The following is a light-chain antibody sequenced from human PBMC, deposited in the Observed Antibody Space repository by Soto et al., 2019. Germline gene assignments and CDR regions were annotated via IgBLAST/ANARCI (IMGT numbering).Light chain of an antibody. CDR2: GAS. J-gene: IGKJ4*01. V-gene: IGKV3-15*01. Sequence: EIVMTQSPATLSVSPGERATLSCRASQSVSSNFAWYQQKPGQATRLLIYGASTRATGIPARFSGSGSGTEFTLTISSLQSEDFAVYYCQQYKNWPLTFGGGTKVEIK. CDR3: QQYKNWPLT. CDR1: QSVSSN.